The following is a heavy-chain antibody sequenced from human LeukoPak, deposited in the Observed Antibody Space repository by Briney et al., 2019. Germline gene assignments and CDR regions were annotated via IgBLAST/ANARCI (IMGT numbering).Heavy chain of an antibody. Sequence: ASVKVSCKASGYTFTSYYMHWVRQAPGQGLEWMGIINSSGGSTSYAQKFQGRVTMTRDMSTSTVYMELSSLRSEDTAVYYCAREPRGSDAFDIWGQGTMVTVSS. CDR3: AREPRGSDAFDI. CDR1: GYTFTSYY. CDR2: INSSGGST. J-gene: IGHJ3*02. D-gene: IGHD2-15*01. V-gene: IGHV1-46*01.